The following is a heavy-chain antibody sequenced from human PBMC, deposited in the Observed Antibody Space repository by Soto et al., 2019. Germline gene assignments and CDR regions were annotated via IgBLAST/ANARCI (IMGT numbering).Heavy chain of an antibody. CDR3: ARPVTAGGWFDP. J-gene: IGHJ5*02. CDR2: IYYSGST. CDR1: GGSISSSSYY. Sequence: QLQLQESGPGLVKPSETLSLTCTVSGGSISSSSYYWCWIRQPPGKGLEWIGSIYYSGSTYYNPSLNSRVTISVDTSKNQFSLKLSSVTAADTAVYYCARPVTAGGWFDPWGQGTLVTVSS. D-gene: IGHD4-4*01. V-gene: IGHV4-39*01.